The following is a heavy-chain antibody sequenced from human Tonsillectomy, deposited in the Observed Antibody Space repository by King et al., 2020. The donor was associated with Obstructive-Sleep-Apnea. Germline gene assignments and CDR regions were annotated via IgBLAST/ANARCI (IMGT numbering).Heavy chain of an antibody. CDR1: AYSISSGYY. CDR3: ARTGDSDAFDI. D-gene: IGHD2-21*02. J-gene: IGHJ3*02. CDR2: IYHSGRT. V-gene: IGHV4-38-2*02. Sequence: QLQESGPGLVKPSETLSLTCTVSAYSISSGYYWGWIRQPPGKGLEWFGSIYHSGRTYYNPALKSRVTISVDTSKNQFSLKLSSVTAADTAVYYCARTGDSDAFDIWGQGTMVTVSS.